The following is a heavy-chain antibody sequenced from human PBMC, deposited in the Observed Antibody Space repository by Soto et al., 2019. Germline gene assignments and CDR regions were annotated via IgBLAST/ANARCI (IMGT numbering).Heavy chain of an antibody. V-gene: IGHV3-30-3*01. CDR1: RFTFSSYA. Sequence: QVQLVESGGGVVQPGRSLRLSCAASRFTFSSYAMHWVRQAPGKGLEWVAVISYDGSNKYYADSVKGRFTISRDNSKNTLYLQMNSLRAEDTAVYYCARDLRTSRYSSSWSGDYWGQGTLVTVSS. D-gene: IGHD6-13*01. CDR3: ARDLRTSRYSSSWSGDY. CDR2: ISYDGSNK. J-gene: IGHJ4*02.